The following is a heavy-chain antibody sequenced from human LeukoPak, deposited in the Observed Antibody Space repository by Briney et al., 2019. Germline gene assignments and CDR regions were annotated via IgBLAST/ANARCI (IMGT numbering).Heavy chain of an antibody. J-gene: IGHJ3*02. V-gene: IGHV4-30-4*01. D-gene: IGHD2-15*01. CDR3: ARDAGSHHDAFDI. CDR1: GGSISSGDYY. Sequence: SQTLSLTCTVSGGSISSGDYYWSWIRQPPGKGLEWIGYIYYSGSTHYNPSLKSRVTISVDTSKNQFSLKLSSVTAADTAVYYCARDAGSHHDAFDIWGQGTMVTVSS. CDR2: IYYSGST.